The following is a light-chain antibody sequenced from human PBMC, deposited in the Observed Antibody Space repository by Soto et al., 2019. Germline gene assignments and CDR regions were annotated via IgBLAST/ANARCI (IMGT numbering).Light chain of an antibody. CDR2: KAS. CDR3: QQYNSYPYT. J-gene: IGKJ2*01. V-gene: IGKV1-5*03. CDR1: QSINSW. Sequence: DILMTQSPSTLSAYVGDRVTITCRASQSINSWLAWYQQKPGKAPKLLIYKASSLKSGVPSRFSGSGSGTEFTLTINSLQPDDFATYYCQQYNSYPYTFGQGTKLEIK.